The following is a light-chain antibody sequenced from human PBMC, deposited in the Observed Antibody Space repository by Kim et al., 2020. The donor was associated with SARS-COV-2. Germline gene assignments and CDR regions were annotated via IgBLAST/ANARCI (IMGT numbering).Light chain of an antibody. CDR2: GNN. Sequence: QSVLTQPPSVSGAPGQRVTISCTGSSSNIGAGYDVHWYQQLPGTAPKLLIYGNNNRPSGVPDRFSGSKSGTSASLAITGLQAEDEADYYCQSYDRSLSGVFGGGTQLTVL. J-gene: IGLJ3*02. CDR3: QSYDRSLSGV. CDR1: SSNIGAGYD. V-gene: IGLV1-40*01.